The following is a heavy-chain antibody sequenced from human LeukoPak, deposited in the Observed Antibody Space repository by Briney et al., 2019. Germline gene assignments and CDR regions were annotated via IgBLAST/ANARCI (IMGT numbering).Heavy chain of an antibody. J-gene: IGHJ6*02. D-gene: IGHD6-19*01. CDR1: GFTFSSYW. CDR3: AAVAGRGYYYYGMDV. CDR2: INWNGGST. V-gene: IGHV3-20*01. Sequence: GGSLRLSCAASGFTFSSYWMHWVRQAPGKGLEWVSGINWNGGSTGYADSVKGRFTISRDNAKNSLYLQMNSLRAEDTALYHCAAVAGRGYYYYGMDVWGQGTTVTVSS.